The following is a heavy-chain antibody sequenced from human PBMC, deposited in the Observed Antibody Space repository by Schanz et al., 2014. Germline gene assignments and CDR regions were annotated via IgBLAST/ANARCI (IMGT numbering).Heavy chain of an antibody. CDR3: ARVYTTAHRYSSRGVFDI. J-gene: IGHJ3*02. CDR1: GYIFGSHG. V-gene: IGHV1-18*01. CDR2: INAHTSHT. D-gene: IGHD6-19*01. Sequence: QLMQSGSEVRKPGASVKVSCKASGYIFGSHGMTWVRQAPGQGPELMGWINAHTSHTQYAQKYQGRVNMTRDTATTTVHLELTRQRTGDTAIYYCARVYTTAHRYSSRGVFDIWGQGTRVTVSS.